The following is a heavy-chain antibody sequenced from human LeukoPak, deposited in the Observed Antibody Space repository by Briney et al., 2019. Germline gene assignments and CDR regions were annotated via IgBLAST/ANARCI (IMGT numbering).Heavy chain of an antibody. D-gene: IGHD3-10*01. CDR2: IKQDGSEK. V-gene: IGHV3-7*01. CDR1: GFTFSSYW. Sequence: PGGSLRLSCAASGFTFSSYWMSWVRQAPGKGLEWVANIKQDGSEKYYVDSVKGRFTISRDNAKNSLYLQMNSLRAEDTAVYYCARELLWFGELLNYFDYWGQGTLVTVSS. J-gene: IGHJ4*02. CDR3: ARELLWFGELLNYFDY.